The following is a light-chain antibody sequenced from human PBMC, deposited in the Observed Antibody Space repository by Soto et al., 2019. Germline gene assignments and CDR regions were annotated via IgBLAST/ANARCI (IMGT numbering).Light chain of an antibody. CDR1: KNDIGVYDF. Sequence: QSALTQPPSASGSPGQSVTISCTGTKNDIGVYDFVSWYQHHPGKAPRLIIYEVVQRPSGVPDRFSGSKSGNTASLTVSGLQAADEADYYCATWDDSLNGLYVFGPGTQLTVL. V-gene: IGLV2-8*01. CDR3: ATWDDSLNGLYV. J-gene: IGLJ1*01. CDR2: EVV.